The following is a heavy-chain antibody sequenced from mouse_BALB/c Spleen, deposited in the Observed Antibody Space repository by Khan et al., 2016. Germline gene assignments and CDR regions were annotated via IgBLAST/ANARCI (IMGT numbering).Heavy chain of an antibody. J-gene: IGHJ3*01. CDR2: ISYSGIT. D-gene: IGHD2-3*01. CDR3: AYDSYYAGFPY. Sequence: VQLKESGPGLVKPSQSLSLTCTVTGYSITSDYAWNWIRQFPGNKLEWMGYISYSGITSYNPSLKSRISITRDTSKNQFFLQLISVTTEDTATYYCAYDSYYAGFPYWGQGTLVTVSA. V-gene: IGHV3-2*02. CDR1: GYSITSDYA.